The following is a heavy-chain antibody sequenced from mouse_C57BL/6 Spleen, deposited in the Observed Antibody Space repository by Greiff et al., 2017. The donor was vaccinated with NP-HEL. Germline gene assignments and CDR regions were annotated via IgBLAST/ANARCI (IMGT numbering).Heavy chain of an antibody. V-gene: IGHV1-19*01. CDR2: INPYNGGT. D-gene: IGHD1-1*01. CDR3: ARHYGSSWYFDV. J-gene: IGHJ1*03. Sequence: VQLKQSGPVLVKPGASVKMSCKASGYTFTDYYMNWVKQSHGKSLEWIGVINPYNGGTSYNQKFKGKATLTVDKSSSTAYMELNSLTSEDSAVYYCARHYGSSWYFDVWGTGTTVTVSS. CDR1: GYTFTDYY.